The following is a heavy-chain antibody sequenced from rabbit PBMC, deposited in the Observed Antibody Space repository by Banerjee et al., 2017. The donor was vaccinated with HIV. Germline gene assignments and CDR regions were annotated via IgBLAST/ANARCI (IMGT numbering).Heavy chain of an antibody. D-gene: IGHD4-1*01. Sequence: QEQLEESGGDLVKPEGSLTLTCTASGFSFSSDYDMCWVRQAPGKGLERIACIYTGSSGNTYYANWAKGRFTISKTSSTTVTLQMTSLTAADTATYFCARDLAGVIGWNFNLWGQGTLVTVS. J-gene: IGHJ4*01. CDR2: IYTGSSGNT. CDR3: ARDLAGVIGWNFNL. V-gene: IGHV1S45*01. CDR1: GFSFSSDYD.